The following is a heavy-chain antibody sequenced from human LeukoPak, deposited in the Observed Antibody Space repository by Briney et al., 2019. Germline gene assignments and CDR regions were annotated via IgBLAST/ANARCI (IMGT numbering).Heavy chain of an antibody. V-gene: IGHV3-7*01. Sequence: PGGSLRLSCAASGFNFSGFSMSWVRQSPTKGLEWVANIKQDGSERYYVDSVKGRFTISRDNAKNSLSLQMNNLRVEDTAVYYCARAGSHWHYVYWGQGTVVTISS. J-gene: IGHJ4*02. CDR3: ARAGSHWHYVY. CDR1: GFNFSGFS. CDR2: IKQDGSER. D-gene: IGHD3-10*01.